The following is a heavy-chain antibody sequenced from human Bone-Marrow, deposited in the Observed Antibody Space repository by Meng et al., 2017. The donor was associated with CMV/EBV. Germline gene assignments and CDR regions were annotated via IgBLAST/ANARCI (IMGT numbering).Heavy chain of an antibody. CDR1: GFTFSSYE. CDR2: IYPGDSDT. V-gene: IGHV5-51*01. J-gene: IGHJ4*02. CDR3: ARLSESSSDYYFDY. Sequence: GESLKISCAASGFTFSSYEMNWVRQMPGKGLEWMGIIYPGDSDTRYSPSFQGQVTISADKSISTAYLQWSSLKASDTAMYYCARLSESSSDYYFDYWGQGTLVTVSS. D-gene: IGHD6-6*01.